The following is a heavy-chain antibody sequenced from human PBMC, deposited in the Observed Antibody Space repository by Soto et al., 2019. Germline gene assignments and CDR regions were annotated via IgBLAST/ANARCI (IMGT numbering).Heavy chain of an antibody. CDR1: GYTFTGYY. D-gene: IGHD6-19*01. J-gene: IGHJ6*02. CDR3: ARGSSGWYWGFNYYGMDV. Sequence: ASVKVSCKASGYTFTGYYMHWVRQAPGQGLEWMGWINPNSGGTNYAQKFQGRVTMTRDTSISTAYMELSRLRSDDTAVYYCARGSSGWYWGFNYYGMDVWGQGTTVTVS. V-gene: IGHV1-2*02. CDR2: INPNSGGT.